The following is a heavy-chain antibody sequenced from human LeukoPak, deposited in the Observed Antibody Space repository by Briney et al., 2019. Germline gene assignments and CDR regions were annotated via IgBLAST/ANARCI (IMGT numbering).Heavy chain of an antibody. CDR1: GFTFNNYW. V-gene: IGHV3-74*01. J-gene: IGHJ4*02. D-gene: IGHD2-15*01. Sequence: GGSLRLSCVGSGFTFNNYWMLWVRQAPGKGLVWFSRINTDGTTTSYADSVKGRFTFSRDNAKNTLSLQMNSLRAEDTAVYYCTRYLSGGFDSWGQGTLVTVSS. CDR2: INTDGTTT. CDR3: TRYLSGGFDS.